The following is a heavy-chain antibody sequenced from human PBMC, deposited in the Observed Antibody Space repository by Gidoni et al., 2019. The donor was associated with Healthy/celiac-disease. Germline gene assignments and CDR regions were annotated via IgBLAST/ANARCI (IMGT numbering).Heavy chain of an antibody. V-gene: IGHV3-23*01. CDR2: ISGSGGST. CDR3: AKDRSVHPGYFDY. CDR1: GFPFSSYA. Sequence: EVQLLESGGGLVQPGGSLRLSCAASGFPFSSYAMSWVRQAPGKGLEWVSAISGSGGSTYYADSVKGRFTISRDNSKNTLYLQMNSLRAEDTAVYYCAKDRSVHPGYFDYWGQGTLVTVSS. J-gene: IGHJ4*02.